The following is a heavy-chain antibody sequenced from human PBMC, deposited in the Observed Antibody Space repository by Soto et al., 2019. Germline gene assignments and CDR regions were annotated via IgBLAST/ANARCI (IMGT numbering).Heavy chain of an antibody. Sequence: ASVKVSCAASGFTFSSYSMNWVRQAPGKGLEWVSYISSSSSTIYYADSVKGRFTISRDNAKNSLYLQMNSLRAEDTAVYYCARDRIVVVVAATSAFDIWGQGTMVTVSS. D-gene: IGHD2-15*01. CDR3: ARDRIVVVVAATSAFDI. CDR2: ISSSSSTI. CDR1: GFTFSSYS. J-gene: IGHJ3*02. V-gene: IGHV3-48*01.